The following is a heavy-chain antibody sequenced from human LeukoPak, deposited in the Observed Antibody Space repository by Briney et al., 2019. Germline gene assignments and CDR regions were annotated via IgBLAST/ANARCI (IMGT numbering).Heavy chain of an antibody. V-gene: IGHV3-23*01. CDR3: AKGGGYEAQYYYYYLDV. J-gene: IGHJ6*03. Sequence: GGTLRLSCAASGFTFSSYGMSWVRQAPGKGLEWVSAISGSGGTTYYADSVKGRFTISGDNSKNTLYLQMKSLRAEDTAVYYCAKGGGYEAQYYYYYLDVWGKGTTVTISS. CDR2: ISGSGGTT. D-gene: IGHD5-12*01. CDR1: GFTFSSYG.